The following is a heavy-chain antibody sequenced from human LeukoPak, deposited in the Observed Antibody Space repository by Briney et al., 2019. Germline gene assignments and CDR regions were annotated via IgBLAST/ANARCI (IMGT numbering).Heavy chain of an antibody. V-gene: IGHV4-59*08. J-gene: IGHJ5*02. Sequence: SETLSLTCTVSGGSISSYYWSWIRQPPGKGLEWIGYIYYSGSTNYNPSLKSRVTISVDTSKNQFSLKLSSVSAADTAVYYCARHGYSSGWYGGLREWANWFDPWGQGTLVTVSS. D-gene: IGHD6-19*01. CDR1: GGSISSYY. CDR3: ARHGYSSGWYGGLREWANWFDP. CDR2: IYYSGST.